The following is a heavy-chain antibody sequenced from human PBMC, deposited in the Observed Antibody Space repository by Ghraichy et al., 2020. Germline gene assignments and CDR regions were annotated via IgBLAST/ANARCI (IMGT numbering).Heavy chain of an antibody. CDR1: GGSISSYY. J-gene: IGHJ6*03. V-gene: IGHV4-59*01. D-gene: IGHD5-18*01. CDR3: ARVPGYNYAGRWYYYMDV. CDR2: IYYSGST. Sequence: SQTLSLTCSVSGGSISSYYWSWIRQPPGKGLEWIGYIYYSGSTTYNPSLKSRVTISVDTSKNQFSLKLTSVTAADTAVYYCARVPGYNYAGRWYYYMDVWGKGITVTVSS.